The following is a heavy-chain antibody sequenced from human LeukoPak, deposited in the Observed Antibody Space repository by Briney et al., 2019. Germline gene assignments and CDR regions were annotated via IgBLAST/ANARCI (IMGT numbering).Heavy chain of an antibody. CDR2: ISTSGGST. J-gene: IGHJ4*02. D-gene: IGHD1-26*01. V-gene: IGHV3-23*01. Sequence: GGSLRLSCAASGFTFSSYVMYWVRQAPGRGLEWVSTISTSGGSTYYTDSVKGRFTVSRDNSKNTLYLQMNSLRAEDTAVYYCASRASGYFFDYWGQGTLVTAST. CDR1: GFTFSSYV. CDR3: ASRASGYFFDY.